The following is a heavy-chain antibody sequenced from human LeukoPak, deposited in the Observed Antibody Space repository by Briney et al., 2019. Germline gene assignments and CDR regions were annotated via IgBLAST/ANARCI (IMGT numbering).Heavy chain of an antibody. J-gene: IGHJ4*02. CDR3: ARHRGSGYPYFDY. CDR2: IYYSGST. D-gene: IGHD3-22*01. Sequence: PSETLSLTCTVSDGSVTNYYWSWIRQPPGKGLEWIGCIYYSGSTNYNPSLKSRVTISVDTSKNQFSLKLSSLTAADTAVYYCARHRGSGYPYFDYWGQGTLVTVSS. CDR1: DGSVTNYY. V-gene: IGHV4-59*02.